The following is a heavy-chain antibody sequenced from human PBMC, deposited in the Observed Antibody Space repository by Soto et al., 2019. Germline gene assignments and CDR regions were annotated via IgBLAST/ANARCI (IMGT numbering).Heavy chain of an antibody. V-gene: IGHV3-33*01. CDR3: AREMAPTYYYGSGSYYDYYYYGMDV. CDR2: IWYDGSNK. D-gene: IGHD3-10*01. CDR1: GFTFSSYG. J-gene: IGHJ6*02. Sequence: GSLRLSCAASGFTFSSYGMHWVRQAPGKGLEWVAVIWYDGSNKYYADSVKGRFTISRDNSKNTLYLQMNSLRAEDTAVYYCAREMAPTYYYGSGSYYDYYYYGMDVWGQGTTVTVSS.